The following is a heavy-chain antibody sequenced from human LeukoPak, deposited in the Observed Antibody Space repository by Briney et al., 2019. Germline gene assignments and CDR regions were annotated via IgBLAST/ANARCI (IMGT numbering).Heavy chain of an antibody. CDR1: GGSISSYY. Sequence: SETLSLTCTVSGGSISSYYWSWIRQPPGKGLEWIGEINHSGSTNYNPSLKSRVTISVDTSKNQFSLKLSSVTAADTAVYYCARAKPVTLDAFDIWGQGTMVTVSS. V-gene: IGHV4-34*01. CDR2: INHSGST. CDR3: ARAKPVTLDAFDI. D-gene: IGHD2-21*02. J-gene: IGHJ3*02.